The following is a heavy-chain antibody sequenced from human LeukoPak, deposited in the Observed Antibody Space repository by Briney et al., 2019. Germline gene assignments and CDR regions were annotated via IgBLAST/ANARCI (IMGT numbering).Heavy chain of an antibody. J-gene: IGHJ4*02. CDR3: ARPTFASYSSGYHY. Sequence: PSETLSLTCTVSGGSISGSSNYWGWIRQPPGKGLEWTGSIHYSGNTYYNPSLKSRVTISVDTSKNQFSLKLTSVTAADTAVYYSARPTFASYSSGYHYWGQGTLVTVSS. CDR1: GGSISGSSNY. D-gene: IGHD3-22*01. V-gene: IGHV4-39*01. CDR2: IHYSGNT.